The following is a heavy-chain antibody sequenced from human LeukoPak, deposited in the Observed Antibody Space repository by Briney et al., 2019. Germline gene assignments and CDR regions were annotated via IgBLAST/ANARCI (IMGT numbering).Heavy chain of an antibody. CDR2: INPGGDGP. Sequence: ASVKVSCKAPRDMLNSYHIHWVRQAPGEGLEWMGMINPGGDGPNYSQKFRGRVDMTWDASANIVYMELSWLRPEDMAVYYCARAKVPPRPSWFNSWGQGTLVTVSS. V-gene: IGHV1-46*02. CDR1: RDMLNSYH. D-gene: IGHD6-6*01. CDR3: ARAKVPPRPSWFNS. J-gene: IGHJ5*01.